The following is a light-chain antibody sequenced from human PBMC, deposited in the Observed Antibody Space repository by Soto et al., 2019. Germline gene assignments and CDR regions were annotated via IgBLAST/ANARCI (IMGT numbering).Light chain of an antibody. J-gene: IGLJ3*02. CDR1: SSDVGSYNR. CDR2: EVS. V-gene: IGLV2-18*02. Sequence: QSALTQPPSVSGSPGQSVTISGTGTSSDVGSYNRVSWYQQPPGTAPKLLIYEVSHRPSGVPDRVSGSKSGNTASRTISGLQAEDEADYYCISYTSTSTRVFGGGTKLTV. CDR3: ISYTSTSTRV.